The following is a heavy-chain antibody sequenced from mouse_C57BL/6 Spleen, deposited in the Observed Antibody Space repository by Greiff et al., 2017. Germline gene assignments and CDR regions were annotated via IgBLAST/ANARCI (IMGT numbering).Heavy chain of an antibody. CDR3: ARGIGTTVVAPFAY. CDR2: IHPNSGST. D-gene: IGHD1-1*01. J-gene: IGHJ3*01. V-gene: IGHV1-64*01. Sequence: QVQLKQPGAELVKPGASVKLSCKASGYTFTSYWMHWVKQRPGQGLEWIGMIHPNSGSTNYNEKFKSKATLTVDKSSSTAYMQLSSLTSEDSAVYYCARGIGTTVVAPFAYWGQGTLVTVSA. CDR1: GYTFTSYW.